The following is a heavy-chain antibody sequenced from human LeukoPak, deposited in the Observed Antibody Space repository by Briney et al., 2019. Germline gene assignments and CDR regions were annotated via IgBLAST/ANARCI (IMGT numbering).Heavy chain of an antibody. CDR1: GYAFIAYG. CDR3: ATGYYYYMDV. CDR2: INPYNGNT. Sequence: GASVKVSCKASGYAFIAYGISWVRQAPGQGLEWMGWINPYNGNTNYAQKIQGRVTMTTDTSTSTAYMELRSLRSDDTAVYYCATGYYYYMDVWGKGTTVTVSS. V-gene: IGHV1-18*01. J-gene: IGHJ6*03.